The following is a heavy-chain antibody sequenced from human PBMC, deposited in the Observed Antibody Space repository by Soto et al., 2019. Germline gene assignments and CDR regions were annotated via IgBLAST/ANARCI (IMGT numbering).Heavy chain of an antibody. CDR1: GFTFSSYG. V-gene: IGHV3-30*03. CDR3: AREGTVDYYYGMDV. J-gene: IGHJ6*02. D-gene: IGHD2-8*02. Sequence: QVQLVESGGGVVQPGRSLRLSCAASGFTFSSYGMHWVRQAPGKGLEWVAVISKDGSNKYYADSVKGRFTIFRDNSKNTLYLQMNSLRAEDTAVYYCAREGTVDYYYGMDVWGQGTTVTVSS. CDR2: ISKDGSNK.